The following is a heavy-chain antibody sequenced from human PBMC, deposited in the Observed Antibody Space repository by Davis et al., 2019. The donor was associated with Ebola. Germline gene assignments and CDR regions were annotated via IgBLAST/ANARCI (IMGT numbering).Heavy chain of an antibody. J-gene: IGHJ5*02. V-gene: IGHV1-8*01. CDR2: MNPNSGNT. CDR1: GYTFTSYD. CDR3: ARGRGTTHKENWFDP. Sequence: AASVKVSCKASGYTFTSYDINWVRQATGQGLEWMGWMNPNSGNTGYAQKFQGRVTMTRNTSISTAYMELSSLRPEDTAVYYCARGRGTTHKENWFDPWGQGTLVTVSS. D-gene: IGHD2/OR15-2a*01.